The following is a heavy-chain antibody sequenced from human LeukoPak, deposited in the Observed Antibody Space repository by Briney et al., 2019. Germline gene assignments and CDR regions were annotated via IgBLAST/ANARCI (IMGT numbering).Heavy chain of an antibody. V-gene: IGHV1-69*13. D-gene: IGHD6-19*01. Sequence: ASVKVSCKASGGTFSSYAISWVRQAPGQGLEWMGGIIPIFGTANYAQKFQGRVTITADESTSTAYMELTSLRSEDTAVYYCARGRMAGTYVFDYWGQGTLVTVSS. J-gene: IGHJ4*02. CDR3: ARGRMAGTYVFDY. CDR2: IIPIFGTA. CDR1: GGTFSSYA.